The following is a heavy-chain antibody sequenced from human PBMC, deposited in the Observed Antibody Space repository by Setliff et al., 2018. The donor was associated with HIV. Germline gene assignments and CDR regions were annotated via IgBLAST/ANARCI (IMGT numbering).Heavy chain of an antibody. CDR3: ARSLWLGDIQH. Sequence: PSETLSLTCTVSGGSISSYYWSWIRQPAGKGLEWIGHIYTSGSTNYNPSLKSRVTISVDTSKNQFSLKLSSLTAADTAVYYCARSLWLGDIQHWGQGTLVTVSS. CDR1: GGSISSYY. CDR2: IYTSGST. D-gene: IGHD2-21*01. V-gene: IGHV4-4*07. J-gene: IGHJ1*01.